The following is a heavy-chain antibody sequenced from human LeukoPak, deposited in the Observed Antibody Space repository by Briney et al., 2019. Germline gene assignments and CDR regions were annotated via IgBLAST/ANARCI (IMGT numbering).Heavy chain of an antibody. CDR1: GFTFSSYS. V-gene: IGHV3-48*04. CDR3: ASPPSVDGSSPYYFEY. D-gene: IGHD6-6*01. Sequence: GGSLRLSCAASGFTFSSYSMNWVRQAPGKGLEWVSYISSSSTTIYYADSVKGRFTISRDNAKNSLYLQMNSLRAEDTAVYYCASPPSVDGSSPYYFEYWGQGTLVTVSS. J-gene: IGHJ4*02. CDR2: ISSSSTTI.